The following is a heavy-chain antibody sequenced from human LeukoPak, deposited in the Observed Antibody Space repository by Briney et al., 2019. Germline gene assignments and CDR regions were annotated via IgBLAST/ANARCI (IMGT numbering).Heavy chain of an antibody. J-gene: IGHJ4*02. Sequence: GGSLRLSCAASGFTFRSYGMHWVRQAPGKGLEWVAFIRYDGSNQYYADSVKGRFTISRDNSENTLYLQMNSLRVEDTAMYYCAKEDRAPSEMTTIKGLDYWGQGTLVTVSS. V-gene: IGHV3-30*02. D-gene: IGHD5-24*01. CDR3: AKEDRAPSEMTTIKGLDY. CDR2: IRYDGSNQ. CDR1: GFTFRSYG.